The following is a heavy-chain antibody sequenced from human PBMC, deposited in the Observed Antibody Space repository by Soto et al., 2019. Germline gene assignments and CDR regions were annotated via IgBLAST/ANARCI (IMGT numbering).Heavy chain of an antibody. Sequence: QITLKESGPTLVKPTQTLTLTCTFSGFSLSTSGVGVGWIRQSPGKALGWLAFLYWDDDKRYSPSLKSRLTITTDTSKNHVLLTMTNMDPVDTATYYCARTSVNWGSRGLVDYWGQGTLVTVAS. CDR1: GFSLSTSGVG. V-gene: IGHV2-5*02. D-gene: IGHD7-27*01. CDR2: LYWDDDK. CDR3: ARTSVNWGSRGLVDY. J-gene: IGHJ4*02.